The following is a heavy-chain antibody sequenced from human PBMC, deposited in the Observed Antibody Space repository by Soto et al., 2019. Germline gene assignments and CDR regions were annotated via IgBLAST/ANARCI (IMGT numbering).Heavy chain of an antibody. CDR2: ISVYNGNT. CDR3: ARAGQYYDASGYAD. CDR1: GYSFVTSG. D-gene: IGHD3-22*01. V-gene: IGHV1-18*01. J-gene: IGHJ4*02. Sequence: QVKLVQSGTEVKKPGASIKVSCKASGYSFVTSGMTWVRQAPGQGLEWMVWISVYNGNTNYDQKLQDRVTMTTDTSTNTAYLEVRKLRSDYTAVYYCARAGQYYDASGYADWGQGTLVTVSS.